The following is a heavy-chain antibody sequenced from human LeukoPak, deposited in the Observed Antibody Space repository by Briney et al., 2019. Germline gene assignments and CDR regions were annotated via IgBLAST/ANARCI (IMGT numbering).Heavy chain of an antibody. CDR3: ARVRVTAPLDY. J-gene: IGHJ4*02. V-gene: IGHV3-7*01. D-gene: IGHD2-21*02. Sequence: GGSLRLSCAASGFTFSNYWMTWVRQTPGEGLEWVANIKEDGTEKYYVDSVKGRFTISRDNAKNSLYLQMNSLRAEDTAVYYCARVRVTAPLDYWGQGTLVTVSS. CDR2: IKEDGTEK. CDR1: GFTFSNYW.